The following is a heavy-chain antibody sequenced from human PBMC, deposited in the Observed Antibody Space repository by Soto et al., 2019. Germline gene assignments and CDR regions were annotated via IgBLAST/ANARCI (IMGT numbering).Heavy chain of an antibody. D-gene: IGHD2-21*02. CDR3: ARVVSTTASVVVTAIWFDP. CDR2: IYYSGST. Sequence: SETLSLTCTVSGGSISSGDYYWSWIRQPPGKGLEWIGYIYYSGSTYYNPSLKSRVSISVDTSKNQFSLKLSSVTAADTAVYYCARVVSTTASVVVTAIWFDPWGQGTLVTVSS. CDR1: GGSISSGDYY. V-gene: IGHV4-30-4*01. J-gene: IGHJ5*02.